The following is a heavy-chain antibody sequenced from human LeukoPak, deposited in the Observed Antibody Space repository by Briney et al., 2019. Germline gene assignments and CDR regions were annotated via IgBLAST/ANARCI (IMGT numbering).Heavy chain of an antibody. CDR3: ARRGAIVGHFDY. CDR2: IYYSGST. CDR1: GVSISSSSYY. D-gene: IGHD1-26*01. V-gene: IGHV4-39*01. J-gene: IGHJ4*02. Sequence: PSETLSLTCTVSGVSISSSSYYWGWIRQPPGKGLEWIGSIYYSGSTYYNPSLKSRVTISVDTSKNQFSLKLSSVTAADTAVYYCARRGAIVGHFDYWGQGTLVTVSS.